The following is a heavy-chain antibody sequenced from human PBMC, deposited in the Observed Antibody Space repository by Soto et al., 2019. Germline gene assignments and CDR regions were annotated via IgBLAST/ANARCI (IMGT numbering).Heavy chain of an antibody. CDR3: AREQSGEIMTMTDAFDI. CDR2: INAGNGNT. CDR1: GYTFTSYA. D-gene: IGHD3-16*01. V-gene: IGHV1-3*01. Sequence: ASVKVSCKASGYTFTSYAIHWVRQAPGPRLEWMGWINAGNGNTQYSQKFQGRVTITRDTSASIAYMEVSSLRSEDTALYYCAREQSGEIMTMTDAFDIRGQGTMVTVSS. J-gene: IGHJ3*02.